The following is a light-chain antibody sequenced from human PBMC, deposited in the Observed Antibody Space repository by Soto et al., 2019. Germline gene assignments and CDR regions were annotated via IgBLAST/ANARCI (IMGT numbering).Light chain of an antibody. Sequence: DIQMTQSPSTLSASVGDRVTTTCRASQSISSWLAWYQQKPGTAPNLLIYKASTLQSGVPSRFSGSGSGTEFTLTISSLQPDDSATYYCQQYNDKSTFGQGTKVDIK. V-gene: IGKV1-5*03. J-gene: IGKJ1*01. CDR2: KAS. CDR3: QQYNDKST. CDR1: QSISSW.